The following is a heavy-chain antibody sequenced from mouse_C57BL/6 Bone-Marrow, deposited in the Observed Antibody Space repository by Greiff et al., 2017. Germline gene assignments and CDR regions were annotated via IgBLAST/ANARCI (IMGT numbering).Heavy chain of an antibody. CDR1: GYTFSSYG. Sequence: EVKLLESGGDLVKPGASVKLSCAASGYTFSSYGMSWVRQTPDKRLEWVATISTGGSYTYYPDSVKGPFTISRDNANNSLYLQMSSLKSEDTALYYCARRRRTSAMDYWGQGTSVTVSS. CDR2: ISTGGSYT. V-gene: IGHV5-6*02. D-gene: IGHD5-1*01. CDR3: ARRRRTSAMDY. J-gene: IGHJ4*01.